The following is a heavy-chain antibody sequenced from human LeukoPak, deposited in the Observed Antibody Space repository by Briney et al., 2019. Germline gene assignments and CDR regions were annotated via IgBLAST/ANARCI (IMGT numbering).Heavy chain of an antibody. V-gene: IGHV4-34*01. CDR1: GGSFSHYY. Sequence: SETLSLTCGVHGGSFSHYYRSWIRQSPGKGLEWIGVIHPSGDTNYNPSFKSRVTISVDTSKNQFSLKLTSVTAADTAVYYCARGEDRYKQGYWGQGTLVTVSS. CDR3: ARGEDRYKQGY. D-gene: IGHD5-24*01. CDR2: IHPSGDT. J-gene: IGHJ4*02.